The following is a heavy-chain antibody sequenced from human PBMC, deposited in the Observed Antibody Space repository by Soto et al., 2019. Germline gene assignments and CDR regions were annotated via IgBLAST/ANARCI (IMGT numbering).Heavy chain of an antibody. CDR3: VKDGLTSVFGLVHDGSDI. V-gene: IGHV3-9*01. J-gene: IGHJ3*02. CDR1: GFSLGDYG. D-gene: IGHD3-3*01. Sequence: ESGGGLVQPGRSLRLSCVAPGFSLGDYGMHWVRQAPGRGPEWVSGISWNSGNIGYAETVKGRFTISRDNAKNSLYLQMNSLRAEDTALYYCVKDGLTSVFGLVHDGSDIWGHGTMVSVSS. CDR2: ISWNSGNI.